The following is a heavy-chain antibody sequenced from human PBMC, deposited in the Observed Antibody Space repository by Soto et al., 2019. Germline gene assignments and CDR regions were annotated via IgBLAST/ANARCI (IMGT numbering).Heavy chain of an antibody. D-gene: IGHD2-8*01. J-gene: IGHJ5*02. V-gene: IGHV4-4*02. CDR2: MWPSGGT. CDR1: GVSLSSTNW. CDR3: ARCLHCSNGGRFDP. Sequence: SETLSLTCAVSGVSLSSTNWWTWVRQAPGKGLEWIGEMWPSGGTTYNPSLQNRVTISVDNSKNHLSLTLTSVTAADTAIYYCARCLHCSNGGRFDPWGQGALVTVSS.